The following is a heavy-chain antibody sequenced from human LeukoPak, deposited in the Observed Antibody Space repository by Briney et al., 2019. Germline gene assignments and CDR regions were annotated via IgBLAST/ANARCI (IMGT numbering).Heavy chain of an antibody. CDR2: VNGGNGNT. CDR3: ARSQATGGMDV. V-gene: IGHV1-3*01. CDR1: EYSFTNYA. Sequence: ASVKVSCKAPEYSFTNYAIHWVRQAPGQRLEWMGWVNGGNGNTEYSQNFQGRVTITRDTSASTAYMELSSLTSEDTAVYYCARSQATGGMDVWGQGTTVTVSS. J-gene: IGHJ6*02.